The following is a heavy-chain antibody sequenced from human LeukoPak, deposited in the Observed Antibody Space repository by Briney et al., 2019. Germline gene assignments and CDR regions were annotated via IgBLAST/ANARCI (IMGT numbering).Heavy chain of an antibody. CDR2: ISFSSSPI. CDR3: ARARAGVYMDV. Sequence: GGSLRLSCAASGFTFSSYSMNWVRQAPGKGLEWVSYISFSSSPIYYADSVRGRFTISRDNAKNSLYPQMNSLRAEDTAMYYCARARAGVYMDVWGKGTTVTVSS. D-gene: IGHD2-8*01. J-gene: IGHJ6*03. CDR1: GFTFSSYS. V-gene: IGHV3-48*04.